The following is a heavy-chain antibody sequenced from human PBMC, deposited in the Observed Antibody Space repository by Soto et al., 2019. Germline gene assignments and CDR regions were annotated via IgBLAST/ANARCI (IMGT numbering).Heavy chain of an antibody. D-gene: IGHD3-22*01. CDR2: ISYDGSNK. Sequence: GGSLRLSCAASGFTFSSYAMHWVRQAPGKGLEWVAVISYDGSNKYYADSVKGRFTISRDNSKNTLYLQMNSLGAEDTAVYYCARDILYYYDSSGLDYWGQGTLVTVSS. CDR1: GFTFSSYA. V-gene: IGHV3-30-3*01. J-gene: IGHJ4*02. CDR3: ARDILYYYDSSGLDY.